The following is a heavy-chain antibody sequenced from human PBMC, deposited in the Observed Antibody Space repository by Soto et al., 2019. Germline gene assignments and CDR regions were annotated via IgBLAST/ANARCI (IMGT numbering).Heavy chain of an antibody. CDR1: GFTFGNYA. Sequence: EVQLLESGGGLLQPGGSLRLSCAASGFTFGNYAMSWVRQAPRKGLEWVSTLSGRGGSTFYADSVKGRFTISRDNSKNTLYLPLNSLRAEDTAIYYCARRLPHDYGFDYWGHGTLVTVSS. D-gene: IGHD4-17*01. V-gene: IGHV3-23*01. CDR3: ARRLPHDYGFDY. J-gene: IGHJ4*01. CDR2: LSGRGGST.